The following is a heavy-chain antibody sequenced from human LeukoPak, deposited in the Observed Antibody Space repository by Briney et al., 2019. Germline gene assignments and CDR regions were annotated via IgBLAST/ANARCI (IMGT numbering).Heavy chain of an antibody. CDR3: AKSNGYGLVDV. V-gene: IGHV4-39*07. Sequence: PSETLSLTCTVSGLSIRTSNYYWGCLRQPPGKGLVGSGNIFYRGRTYYSPSLKSRVTISLDASGNEFSQDLNCVTAADTAVYYCAKSNGYGLVDVWGKGTTVTVSS. CDR1: GLSIRTSNYY. J-gene: IGHJ6*04. CDR2: IFYRGRT. D-gene: IGHD3-10*01.